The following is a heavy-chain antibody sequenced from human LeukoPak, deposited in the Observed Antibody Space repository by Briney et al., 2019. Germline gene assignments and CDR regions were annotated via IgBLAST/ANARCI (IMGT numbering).Heavy chain of an antibody. J-gene: IGHJ6*03. CDR2: ISSSSSYI. V-gene: IGHV3-21*01. CDR3: ARDYSEYYYYYYMDV. Sequence: GGSLRLSCAASGFTFSSYSMNWVRQAPGKGLEWVSSISSSSSYIYYADSVKGRFTISRDNAKNSLYLQMNSLRAEDTAVYYCARDYSEYYYYYYMDVWRKGTTATVSS. CDR1: GFTFSSYS. D-gene: IGHD2-15*01.